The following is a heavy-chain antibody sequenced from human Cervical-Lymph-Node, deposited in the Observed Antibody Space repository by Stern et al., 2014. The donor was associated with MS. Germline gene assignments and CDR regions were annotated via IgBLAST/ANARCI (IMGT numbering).Heavy chain of an antibody. CDR3: ARGREYAYTTLDF. CDR1: GYTFTDYW. J-gene: IGHJ4*02. D-gene: IGHD1-26*01. Sequence: VQLVESGAEVRKPGESLKLSCKVSGYTFTDYWIAWVRHMPEKGLEWMGIMHPGDSDTRYSPPFQGQVTISADKSINTVFLQWRSLKSSDTALYFCARGREYAYTTLDFWGQGTPVIVSS. V-gene: IGHV5-51*01. CDR2: MHPGDSDT.